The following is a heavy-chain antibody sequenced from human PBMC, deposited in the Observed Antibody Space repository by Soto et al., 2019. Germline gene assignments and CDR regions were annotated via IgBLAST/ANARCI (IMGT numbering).Heavy chain of an antibody. Sequence: QVQLVQSGAEVKKPGSSVKVSCKASGGTFSSYTISWVRQAPGQGLEWMGRIIPILGIANYAQKFQGRVTITADKSTSTAYMELSSLRSEDTAVYYCARGIVPAAMLGTNWFDPRGQGTLVTVSS. D-gene: IGHD2-2*01. J-gene: IGHJ5*02. V-gene: IGHV1-69*02. CDR3: ARGIVPAAMLGTNWFDP. CDR2: IIPILGIA. CDR1: GGTFSSYT.